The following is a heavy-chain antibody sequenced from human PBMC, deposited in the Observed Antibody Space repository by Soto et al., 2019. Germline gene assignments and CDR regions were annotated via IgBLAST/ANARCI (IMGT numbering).Heavy chain of an antibody. Sequence: PPGKGLEWIGYIYYSGSTYYNPSLKSRVTISVDTSKNRFSLKLSSVTAADTAVYYCVFFQAEDCIRYSVPVSAFLLNRSSDL. J-gene: IGHJ2*01. V-gene: IGHV4-30-4*01. D-gene: IGHD3-9*01. CDR3: VFFQAEDCIRYSVPVSAFLLNRSSDL. CDR2: IYYSGST.